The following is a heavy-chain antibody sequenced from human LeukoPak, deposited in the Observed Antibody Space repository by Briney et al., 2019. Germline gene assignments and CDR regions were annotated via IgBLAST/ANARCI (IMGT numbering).Heavy chain of an antibody. D-gene: IGHD1/OR15-1a*01. CDR2: FDPEDGET. CDR3: ATPETPMNKYYFDY. V-gene: IGHV1-24*01. J-gene: IGHJ4*02. CDR1: GYTLTELS. Sequence: ASVKVSCKVSGYTLTELSMHWVRQAPGKGLEWMGGFDPEDGETIYAQKFQGRVTMTEDTSTGTAYMELSSLRSEDTAVYYCATPETPMNKYYFDYWGQGTLVTVSS.